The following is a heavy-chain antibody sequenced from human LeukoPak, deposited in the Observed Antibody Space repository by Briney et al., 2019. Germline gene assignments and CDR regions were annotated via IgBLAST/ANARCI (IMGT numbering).Heavy chain of an antibody. D-gene: IGHD6-13*01. CDR3: ATTGLIAATGTYSAY. CDR2: LYYSGST. CDR1: GGSISGYF. V-gene: IGHV4-59*08. J-gene: IGHJ4*02. Sequence: SETLSLTCTVSGGSISGYFWSWIRQPPGKGLELIGYLYYSGSTNYNPSLKSRVTVSVDTSKGQFSLRLSSVTAADTAVYYCATTGLIAATGTYSAYWGQGTLVTVSS.